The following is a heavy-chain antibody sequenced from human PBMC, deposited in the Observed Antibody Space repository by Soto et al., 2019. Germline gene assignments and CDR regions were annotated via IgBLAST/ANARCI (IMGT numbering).Heavy chain of an antibody. D-gene: IGHD3-22*01. Sequence: WETLSLTCTVSGGSITSSSYYWGWIRQPPGKGLEWIGSIYYTGSTYYNPSLKSRVTISVDTSKNQFSLKLRSVTAADTAVYYCMLGSGWKDFDYWGQGTLVTVSS. CDR3: MLGSGWKDFDY. CDR1: GGSITSSSYY. V-gene: IGHV4-39*01. CDR2: IYYTGST. J-gene: IGHJ4*02.